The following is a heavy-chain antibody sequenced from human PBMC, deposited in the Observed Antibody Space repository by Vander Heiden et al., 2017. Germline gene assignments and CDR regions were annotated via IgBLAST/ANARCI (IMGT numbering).Heavy chain of an antibody. V-gene: IGHV3-21*01. Sequence: EVQLVESGGGLVKPGGSLSLSCGASGFTFSIYSMNWVRQAPGKGLEWVSSISSSSSYIYYADSVKGRFTISRDNAKNSLYLQMNSLRAEDTAVYYCARVYYDSSGYYDYWGQGTLVTVSS. CDR1: GFTFSIYS. CDR3: ARVYYDSSGYYDY. CDR2: ISSSSSYI. J-gene: IGHJ4*02. D-gene: IGHD3-22*01.